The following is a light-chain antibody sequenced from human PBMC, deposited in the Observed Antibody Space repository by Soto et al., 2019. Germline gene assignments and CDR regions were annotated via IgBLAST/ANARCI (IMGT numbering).Light chain of an antibody. CDR2: GAS. V-gene: IGKV3D-15*01. CDR3: QQYNKWPPWT. J-gene: IGKJ1*01. CDR1: QSVSGD. Sequence: EIVLTQSPGTLSLSPGERATLSCRARQSVSGDYLAWYQQKPGQAPRLLIYGASKRATGIPDRFSGSGSGTEFTLTISSLQSEDFAVYYCQQYNKWPPWTFGQGTKVDI.